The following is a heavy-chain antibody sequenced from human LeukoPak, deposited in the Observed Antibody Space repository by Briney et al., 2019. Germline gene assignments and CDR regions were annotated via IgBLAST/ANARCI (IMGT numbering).Heavy chain of an antibody. CDR2: IKQDGSEK. CDR3: ARRPGYSYGYNWFDP. J-gene: IGHJ5*02. Sequence: SGGSLRLSCTASGFTFSSYWMSWVRQAPGKGLEWVANIKQDGSEKHYVDSVKGRFTISRDNAKNSLYLQMNSLRAGDTAVYYCARRPGYSYGYNWFDPWGQGTLVTVSS. CDR1: GFTFSSYW. D-gene: IGHD5-18*01. V-gene: IGHV3-7*01.